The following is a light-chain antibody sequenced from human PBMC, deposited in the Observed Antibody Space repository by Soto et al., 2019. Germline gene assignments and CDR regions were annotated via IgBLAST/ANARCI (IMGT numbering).Light chain of an antibody. CDR3: RSYTSSTWV. CDR1: SSDVGGYNY. Sequence: QSALTQPASVSGSPGQSITISCTGTSSDVGGYNYVSWYQQHPGKAPKLMIYDVSNRPSGVSNRFSGSKSGNTASLTISGLQAEDEADYYCRSYTSSTWVFGGGTKVTVL. CDR2: DVS. V-gene: IGLV2-14*01. J-gene: IGLJ3*02.